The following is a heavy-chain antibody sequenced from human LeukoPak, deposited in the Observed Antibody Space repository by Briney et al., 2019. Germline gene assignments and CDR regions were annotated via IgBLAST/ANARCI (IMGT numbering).Heavy chain of an antibody. D-gene: IGHD5-18*01. Sequence: PGGSLRLSCAASGFTFSDYYMSWIRQAPGKGPEWVANIKQDESERYSVDSVKGRFTISRDNAKNSVYLHMNSLRAEDTAVYYCAKVTWRSSYEPFDYWGQGTLVTVSS. V-gene: IGHV3-7*03. J-gene: IGHJ4*02. CDR2: IKQDESER. CDR1: GFTFSDYY. CDR3: AKVTWRSSYEPFDY.